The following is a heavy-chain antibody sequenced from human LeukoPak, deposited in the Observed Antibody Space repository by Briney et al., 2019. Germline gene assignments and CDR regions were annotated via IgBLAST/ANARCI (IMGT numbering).Heavy chain of an antibody. CDR1: GGSISSYY. J-gene: IGHJ4*02. Sequence: SETLSLTCTVSGGSISSYYWSWIQQPPGKGLEWIGYIYYSGSTNYNPSLKRGVTISVDTSKNQFSLKLSSVTAADTAVYYCARVRPEGRPQQYYFDYWRQGTLVTVSS. CDR3: ARVRPEGRPQQYYFDY. V-gene: IGHV4-59*01. CDR2: IYYSGST. D-gene: IGHD1-14*01.